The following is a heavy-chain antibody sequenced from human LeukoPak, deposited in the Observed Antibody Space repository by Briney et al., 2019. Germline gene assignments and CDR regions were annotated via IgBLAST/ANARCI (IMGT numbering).Heavy chain of an antibody. J-gene: IGHJ3*02. D-gene: IGHD2-15*01. CDR1: GFTFSTYE. Sequence: GGSLRLSCAASGFTFSTYEMNWVRQAPGKGLEWVSYISGSGSTIYYADSVKGRFTISRDNAKDSLYLQMNSLRAEDTAVYYCTRDHRDIVVVVAAVLDAFDIWGQGTMVTVSS. CDR3: TRDHRDIVVVVAAVLDAFDI. CDR2: ISGSGSTI. V-gene: IGHV3-48*03.